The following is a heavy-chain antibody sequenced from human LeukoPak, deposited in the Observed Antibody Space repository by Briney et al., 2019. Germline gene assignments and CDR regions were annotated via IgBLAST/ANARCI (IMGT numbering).Heavy chain of an antibody. CDR3: ASSKQSYSSSWYYFDY. D-gene: IGHD6-13*01. CDR1: GFTFSNYA. Sequence: PGGSLRLSCAASGFTFSNYAILWVRQAPGKGLEWVAVISYDGSSKNFADSVKGRFTISRDNSKNTLYLQMNSLRAEDTAVYYCASSKQSYSSSWYYFDYWGQGTLVTVSS. J-gene: IGHJ4*02. V-gene: IGHV3-30-3*01. CDR2: ISYDGSSK.